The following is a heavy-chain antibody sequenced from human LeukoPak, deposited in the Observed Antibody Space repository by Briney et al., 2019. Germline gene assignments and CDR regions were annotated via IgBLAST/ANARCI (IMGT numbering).Heavy chain of an antibody. D-gene: IGHD1-7*01. Sequence: GASVKVSCKASGYTFTSYAITWVRQAPGQGLEWMGRIVPILGFTNYPQRFEGKVTLTADKSTATAYMELSSLTSEDTAVYYCARVGGPGTTAGPPLNWFDPWGQGTLVTVSS. J-gene: IGHJ5*02. CDR1: GYTFTSYA. V-gene: IGHV1-69*04. CDR3: ARVGGPGTTAGPPLNWFDP. CDR2: IVPILGFT.